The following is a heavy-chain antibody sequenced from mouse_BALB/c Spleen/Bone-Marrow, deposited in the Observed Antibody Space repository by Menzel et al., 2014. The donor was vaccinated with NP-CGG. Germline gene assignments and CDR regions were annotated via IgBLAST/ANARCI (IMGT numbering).Heavy chain of an antibody. Sequence: QVQLQQSGAELAKPGASVKMSCKASGYNFISYWMHWVKQRPGQGLEWIGYINPSTGYTEYNQKFKDKATLTADKSPSKAYMQLSSPTSEDSAVYYCARDYDYDGGYYAMDYWGQGTSVTVSS. CDR2: INPSTGYT. CDR1: GYNFISYW. D-gene: IGHD2-4*01. J-gene: IGHJ4*01. V-gene: IGHV1-7*01. CDR3: ARDYDYDGGYYAMDY.